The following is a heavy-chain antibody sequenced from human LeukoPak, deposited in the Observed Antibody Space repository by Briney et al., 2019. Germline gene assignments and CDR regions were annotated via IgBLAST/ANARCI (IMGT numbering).Heavy chain of an antibody. CDR1: GGSISSYY. J-gene: IGHJ4*02. V-gene: IGHV4-4*07. D-gene: IGHD3-22*01. CDR3: ARDLRPTYYYDSSGYPAYYFDY. CDR2: IYISGSGST. Sequence: SETLSLTCTVSGGSISSYYWSWIRQPAGKGLEWIGRIYISGSGSTNYNPSLKSRVTISVDTSKNQFSLKLSSVTAADTAVYYCARDLRPTYYYDSSGYPAYYFDYWGQGTLVTVSS.